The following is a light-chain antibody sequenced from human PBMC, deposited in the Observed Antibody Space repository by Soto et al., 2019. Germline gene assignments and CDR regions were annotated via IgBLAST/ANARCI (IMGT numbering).Light chain of an antibody. CDR1: SSNIGSNT. J-gene: IGLJ1*01. CDR2: SNN. CDR3: AAWDDPLNGYA. V-gene: IGLV1-44*01. Sequence: QSVLTQPPSTSGTPGQRVTFSCSGSSSNIGSNTVNWYQHLPGTAPKLLIYSNNQRPSGVPDRFSGSKSGTSASLAVSGLQSEDEADYYCAAWDDPLNGYAFGTGTKVTVL.